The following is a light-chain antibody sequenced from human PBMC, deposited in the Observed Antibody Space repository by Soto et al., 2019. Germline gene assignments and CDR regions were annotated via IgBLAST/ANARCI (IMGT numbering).Light chain of an antibody. V-gene: IGKV3-20*01. J-gene: IGKJ1*01. CDR3: QQSGRSPQKT. CDR1: QSVSSDY. Sequence: VLAQSPGTLSLSPGERATLSCRASQSVSSDYVAWYQQRPGQAPTLLIYGTSIRATGIPDRFSGSGSGTDFTLTINRLAPEDFAVYYCQQSGRSPQKTFGQGTKVEVK. CDR2: GTS.